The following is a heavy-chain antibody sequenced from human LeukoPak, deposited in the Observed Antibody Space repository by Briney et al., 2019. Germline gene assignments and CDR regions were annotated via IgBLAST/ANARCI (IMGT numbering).Heavy chain of an antibody. CDR1: GGSISIYY. Sequence: PSETLSLTCTVSGGSISIYYWSWIRQPPGKGLEWIGYIYYSGSTNYNPSLKSRVTISVDTSENQFSLKLSSVTAADTAVYYCARHQRYCSSTSCHWFDPWGQGTLVNVSS. J-gene: IGHJ5*02. CDR3: ARHQRYCSSTSCHWFDP. V-gene: IGHV4-59*08. D-gene: IGHD2-2*01. CDR2: IYYSGST.